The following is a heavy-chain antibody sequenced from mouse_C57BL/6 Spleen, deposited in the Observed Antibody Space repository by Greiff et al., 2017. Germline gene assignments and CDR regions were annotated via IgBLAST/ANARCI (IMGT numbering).Heavy chain of an antibody. V-gene: IGHV1-66*01. CDR3: ARGDYDSYWYFDV. Sequence: QVHVKQSGPELVKPGASVKISCKASGYSFTSYYIHWVKQRPGQGLEWIGWIYPGSGNTKYNEKFKGKATLTADTSSSTAYMQLSSLTSEDSAVYYCARGDYDSYWYFDVWGTGTTVTVSS. J-gene: IGHJ1*03. D-gene: IGHD2-4*01. CDR1: GYSFTSYY. CDR2: IYPGSGNT.